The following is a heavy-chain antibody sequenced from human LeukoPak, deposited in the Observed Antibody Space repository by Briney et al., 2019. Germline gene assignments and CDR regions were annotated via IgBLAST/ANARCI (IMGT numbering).Heavy chain of an antibody. D-gene: IGHD2-15*01. CDR1: GFTFSSYS. J-gene: IGHJ4*02. CDR3: ARKLGYCTGDNCYVDY. V-gene: IGHV3-7*01. Sequence: GGSLRLSCAASGFTFSSYSMNWVRQAPGKGLEWVANIKEDGSEKYYVDSVKGRFTISRDSAKNSLYLQMNSLRAEDTAVYYCARKLGYCTGDNCYVDYWGQGTLVTVSS. CDR2: IKEDGSEK.